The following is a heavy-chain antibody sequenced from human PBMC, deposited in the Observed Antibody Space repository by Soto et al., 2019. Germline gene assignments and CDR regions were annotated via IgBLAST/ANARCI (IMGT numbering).Heavy chain of an antibody. CDR3: AKWNGGFDY. D-gene: IGHD3-16*01. CDR2: ISYDGSYK. CDR1: GFTFSSYG. Sequence: ESGGGVVQPGRSLRLSCAASGFTFSSYGMHWVRQAPGKGLEWVAVISYDGSYKYYADSVKGRFTISRDNSKNTLYLQMNSLRAEDTAVYYCAKWNGGFDYWDQGTLVTVSS. J-gene: IGHJ4*02. V-gene: IGHV3-30*18.